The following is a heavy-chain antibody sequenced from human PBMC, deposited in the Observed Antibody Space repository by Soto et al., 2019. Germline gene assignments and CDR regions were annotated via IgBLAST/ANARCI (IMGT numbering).Heavy chain of an antibody. J-gene: IGHJ4*02. V-gene: IGHV3-30-3*01. CDR3: ARPASYDYVWGSYRDYFDY. Sequence: GGSLRLSCAASGFTFSSYAMHWVRQAPGKGLEWVAVISYDGSNKYYADSVKGRFTISRDNSKNTLYLQMNSLRAEDTAVYYCARPASYDYVWGSYRDYFDYWGQGTLVTVSS. D-gene: IGHD3-16*02. CDR2: ISYDGSNK. CDR1: GFTFSSYA.